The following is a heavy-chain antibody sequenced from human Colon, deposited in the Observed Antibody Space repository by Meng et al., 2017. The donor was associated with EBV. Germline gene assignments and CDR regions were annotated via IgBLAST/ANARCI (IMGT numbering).Heavy chain of an antibody. CDR3: ARGEDYTWDV. V-gene: IGHV4-4*02. CDR2: ILHAGVT. CDR1: DDSTIRSNW. J-gene: IGHJ4*02. Sequence: VELHESGPRLVKPSGTLSLTCSVSDDSTIRSNWWSWVRQPPGKGLEWIGEILHAGVTNYNPSLTSRVSMSVDRSRIQASLNLNSVTAADTAIYYCARGEDYTWDVWGQGILVTVSS. D-gene: IGHD3-16*01.